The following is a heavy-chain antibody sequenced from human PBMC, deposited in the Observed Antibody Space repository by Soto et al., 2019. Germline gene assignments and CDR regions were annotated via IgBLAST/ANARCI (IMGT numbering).Heavy chain of an antibody. D-gene: IGHD3-16*01. Sequence: QLQLQESGPGLVRPSETLSLTCIVSGGSINSGSYYWGWIRQPPGKGLEWIGTIYYSGSTYYNPSLRSRVTISVDTSKNQFSLKLSSVTAADTAVYYCARRFCINAVCYAEPFDYWGQGILVTVSS. CDR2: IYYSGST. J-gene: IGHJ4*02. CDR3: ARRFCINAVCYAEPFDY. V-gene: IGHV4-39*01. CDR1: GGSINSGSYY.